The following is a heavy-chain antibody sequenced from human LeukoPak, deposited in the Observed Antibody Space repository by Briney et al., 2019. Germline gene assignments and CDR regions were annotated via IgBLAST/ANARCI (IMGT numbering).Heavy chain of an antibody. CDR3: ARREYYYDSSAYTYYFDY. D-gene: IGHD3-22*01. CDR2: IYPGDSDT. V-gene: IGHV5-51*01. CDR1: GYSFTNYW. Sequence: GEALEISFKGSGYSFTNYWIGWVRPMPGKGLEGMGIIYPGDSDTRYSPSFQGQVTISADKSISTAYLQWSSLKASDTAMYYCARREYYYDSSAYTYYFDYWGQGPLVTVSS. J-gene: IGHJ4*02.